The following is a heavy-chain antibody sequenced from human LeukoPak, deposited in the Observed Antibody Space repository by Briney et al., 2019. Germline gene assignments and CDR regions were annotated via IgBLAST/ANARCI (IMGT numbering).Heavy chain of an antibody. Sequence: PGGSLRLSCAASGFTFSSYAMSWVRQAPGKGLEWVANIKQDGSQKHYVDSVKGRFTISRDNAENSLYLQMNSLRAEDTAVYYCARAMDVWGQGTTVTVSS. CDR2: IKQDGSQK. V-gene: IGHV3-7*01. J-gene: IGHJ6*02. CDR3: ARAMDV. CDR1: GFTFSSYA.